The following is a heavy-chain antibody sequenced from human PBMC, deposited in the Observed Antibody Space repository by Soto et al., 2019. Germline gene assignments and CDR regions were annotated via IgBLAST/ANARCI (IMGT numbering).Heavy chain of an antibody. CDR2: IKSKTDGGAT. CDR3: TTGGIVVAAADDAFDI. Sequence: EVQLVESGGGLVKPGGSLRLSCAASGFTFSNAWMSWVRQAPGKGLELVGRIKSKTDGGATDYAAPVKGRFTISRDDSKNTLYLQMNSMKTEDTAVYYCTTGGIVVAAADDAFDIWGQGTMVTVSS. J-gene: IGHJ3*02. CDR1: GFTFSNAW. D-gene: IGHD2-15*01. V-gene: IGHV3-15*01.